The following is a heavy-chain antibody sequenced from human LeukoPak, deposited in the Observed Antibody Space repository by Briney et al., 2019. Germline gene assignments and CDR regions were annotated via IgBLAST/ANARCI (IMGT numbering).Heavy chain of an antibody. CDR3: ARGKEGGLDV. CDR1: GFTFSNYW. V-gene: IGHV3-74*01. Sequence: GGSQRLSCAASGFTFSNYWMHWVRQAPGKGLVWVARINSDGSDTKYADSVKGRITISRDNAKNTVFLQMNSLRAEDTAVYYCARGKEGGLDVWGQGTTVTVPS. J-gene: IGHJ6*02. CDR2: INSDGSDT.